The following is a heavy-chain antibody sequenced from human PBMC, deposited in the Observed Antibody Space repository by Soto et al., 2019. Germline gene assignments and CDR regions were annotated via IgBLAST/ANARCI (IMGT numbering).Heavy chain of an antibody. CDR3: ARVPDY. V-gene: IGHV4-30-2*01. Sequence: SETLSLTCTVSGDSISSSNYYWGWIRQPPGKGLEWIGNMYHSGSTYYNPSLKSRVTISVDRSKNQFSLKLSSVTAADTAVYYCARVPDYWGQGTLVTVSS. CDR1: GDSISSSNYY. CDR2: MYHSGST. J-gene: IGHJ4*02.